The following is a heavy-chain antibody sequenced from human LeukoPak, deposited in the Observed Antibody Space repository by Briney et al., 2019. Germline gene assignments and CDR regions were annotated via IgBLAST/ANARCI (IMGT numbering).Heavy chain of an antibody. Sequence: ASVKVSCKASGYTFTGYYMHWVRQAPGQGLEWMGWINPNSGGTNYAQKFQGRVTMTRDTSIGTAYMELSRLRSDDTAVYYCARPRYGSGSPFWYWGQGTLVTVSS. J-gene: IGHJ4*02. CDR3: ARPRYGSGSPFWY. CDR1: GYTFTGYY. V-gene: IGHV1-2*02. CDR2: INPNSGGT. D-gene: IGHD3-10*01.